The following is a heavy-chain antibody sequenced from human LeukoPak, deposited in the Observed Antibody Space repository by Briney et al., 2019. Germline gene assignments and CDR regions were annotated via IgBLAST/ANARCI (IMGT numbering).Heavy chain of an antibody. CDR3: ARDGRYCSSTSCLEAFDI. V-gene: IGHV3-66*02. CDR2: IYSGGST. D-gene: IGHD2-2*01. J-gene: IGHJ3*02. Sequence: GGSLRLSCAASGFTVSSNYMSWVRQAPGKGLEWVSVIYSGGSTYYADSVKGRFTISRDNSKNTLYLQMNSLRAEDTAVYYCARDGRYCSSTSCLEAFDIWGQGTMVNVSS. CDR1: GFTVSSNY.